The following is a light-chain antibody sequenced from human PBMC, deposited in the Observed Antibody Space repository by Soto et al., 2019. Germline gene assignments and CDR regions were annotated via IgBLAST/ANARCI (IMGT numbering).Light chain of an antibody. CDR3: SSYAGSLDV. CDR2: EVS. J-gene: IGLJ1*01. Sequence: QSALTQPPSASGSPGQSVTISCTGTSSDVGEYNYVSWYQQHPGKAPKLMIYEVSKRPSGVPDRFSGSKSGNTASLTVSGLQAEDEADYYCSSYAGSLDVFGTGAKLTVL. V-gene: IGLV2-8*01. CDR1: SSDVGEYNY.